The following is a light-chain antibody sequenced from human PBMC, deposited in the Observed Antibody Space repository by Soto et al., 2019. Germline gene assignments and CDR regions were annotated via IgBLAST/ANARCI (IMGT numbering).Light chain of an antibody. Sequence: QSALTQPASVSGSPGQSITISCSGSSRDVGGYNYVSWYQQHPGKAPKLMIFDVSNRPSGVSIRFSGSKSGNTASLTISGLQTEDEADYYCSSYTSTSLSVFGSGTKVTVL. J-gene: IGLJ1*01. CDR1: SRDVGGYNY. CDR3: SSYTSTSLSV. CDR2: DVS. V-gene: IGLV2-14*03.